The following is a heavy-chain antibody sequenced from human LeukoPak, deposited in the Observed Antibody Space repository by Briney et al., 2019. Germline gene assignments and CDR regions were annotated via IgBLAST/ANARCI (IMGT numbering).Heavy chain of an antibody. D-gene: IGHD3-3*01. V-gene: IGHV4-30-2*01. CDR2: IYHSGST. Sequence: ASETLSLTCTVSGGSISSGGYYWRWIRQPPGKGLEWIGYIYHSGSTYYNPSLKSRVTISVDRSKNQFSLKLSSVTAADTAVYYCARGPLWGRFLEWLSHNWFDPWGQGTLVTVSS. J-gene: IGHJ5*02. CDR3: ARGPLWGRFLEWLSHNWFDP. CDR1: GGSISSGGYY.